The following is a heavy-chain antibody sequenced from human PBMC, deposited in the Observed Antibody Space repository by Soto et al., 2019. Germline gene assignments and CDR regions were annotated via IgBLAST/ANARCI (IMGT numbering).Heavy chain of an antibody. V-gene: IGHV3-23*01. J-gene: IGHJ4*02. CDR1: GFTFSSYA. CDR2: ISGSGGST. Sequence: TGRSLRLSCAASGFTFSSYAMSWVRQAPGKGLEWVSAISGSGGSTYYADSVKGRFTISRDNSKNTLYLQMNSLRAEDTAVYYCANPGYDFWSGYYFPYWGQGTLVTVSS. D-gene: IGHD3-3*01. CDR3: ANPGYDFWSGYYFPY.